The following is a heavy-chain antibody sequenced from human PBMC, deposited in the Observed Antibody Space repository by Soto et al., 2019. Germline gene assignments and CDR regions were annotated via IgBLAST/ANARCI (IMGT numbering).Heavy chain of an antibody. J-gene: IGHJ4*02. CDR1: GGSVSSGNSY. V-gene: IGHV4-61*01. Sequence: SETLSLTCTVSGGSVSSGNSYWNWIRQSPGRGLEWIGYIYYSGSTNYNPSLKSRVSISVDTSKNQFSLRLSSVTAADTAVYYCASWYSSSWSNFDFWGQGTLVTVSS. CDR3: ASWYSSSWSNFDF. D-gene: IGHD6-13*01. CDR2: IYYSGST.